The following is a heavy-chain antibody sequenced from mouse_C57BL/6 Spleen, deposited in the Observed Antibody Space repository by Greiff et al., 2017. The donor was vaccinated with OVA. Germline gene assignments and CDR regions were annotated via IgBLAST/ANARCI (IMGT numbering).Heavy chain of an antibody. CDR1: GYTFTSYW. CDR2: IHPNSGST. D-gene: IGHD1-1*01. CDR3: APITTVVAPLDY. Sequence: QVQLQQPGAELVKPGASVKLSCKASGYTFTSYWMHWVKQRPGQGLEWIGMIHPNSGSTNYNEKFKSKATLTVDKSSSTAYMQLSSLTSEDSAVDDCAPITTVVAPLDYWGQGTTLTVSS. V-gene: IGHV1-64*01. J-gene: IGHJ2*01.